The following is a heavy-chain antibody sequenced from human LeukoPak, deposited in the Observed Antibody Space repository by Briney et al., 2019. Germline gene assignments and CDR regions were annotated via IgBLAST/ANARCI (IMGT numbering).Heavy chain of an antibody. CDR2: INPNSGDT. CDR3: ARVGPHY. V-gene: IGHV1-2*06. J-gene: IGHJ4*02. Sequence: SGKVSCKASADTFSGYYMHWVRQAPGQGLEWMRRINPNSGDTNYAQNFQGRVTMTWDTSIATAYVELSRLTPDDTAISYCARVGPHYWAQGTLVTVSS. CDR1: ADTFSGYY.